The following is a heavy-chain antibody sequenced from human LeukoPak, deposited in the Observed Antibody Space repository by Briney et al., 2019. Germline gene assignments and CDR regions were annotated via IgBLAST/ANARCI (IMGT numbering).Heavy chain of an antibody. V-gene: IGHV3-23*01. Sequence: GGSLLLSCAVTGITLSNYGMSWVRPAPGKGLEWVTGMSGRGDTSYYADSVKGRFTISRDKSKNTLFLQMNSLRAEDTAVYYCARLAGISGWFVYYFDYWGQGTLLTVP. CDR2: MSGRGDTS. CDR3: ARLAGISGWFVYYFDY. D-gene: IGHD6-19*01. CDR1: GITLSNYG. J-gene: IGHJ4*02.